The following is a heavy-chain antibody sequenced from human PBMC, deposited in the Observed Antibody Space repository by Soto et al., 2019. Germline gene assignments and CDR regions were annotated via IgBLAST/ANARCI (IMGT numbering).Heavy chain of an antibody. Sequence: ASVNVCCKASGYTITGYAMHWLSQANGQRLEWMGWINAGNGNTKYSQKFQGRVTITRDTSASTAYMELSSLRSEDTAVYYCASPYSYCSSTSCCDAFDIWGQGTMVTISS. CDR3: ASPYSYCSSTSCCDAFDI. CDR2: INAGNGNT. CDR1: GYTITGYA. J-gene: IGHJ3*02. D-gene: IGHD2-2*01. V-gene: IGHV1-3*01.